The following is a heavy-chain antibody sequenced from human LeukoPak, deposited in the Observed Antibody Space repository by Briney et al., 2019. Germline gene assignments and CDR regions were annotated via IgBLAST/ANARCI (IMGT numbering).Heavy chain of an antibody. D-gene: IGHD6-13*01. V-gene: IGHV1-18*01. CDR2: IGAYNGNT. CDR1: GYTFTSFG. Sequence: ASVKVSCKASGYTFTSFGISWVRQALGQGPEWMGWIGAYNGNTKYGQKLQGRVTMTTDTSTSTAYMELRSLRSDDAAVYYCARDQMNIAAAGAYFDYWGQGTLVTVSS. J-gene: IGHJ4*02. CDR3: ARDQMNIAAAGAYFDY.